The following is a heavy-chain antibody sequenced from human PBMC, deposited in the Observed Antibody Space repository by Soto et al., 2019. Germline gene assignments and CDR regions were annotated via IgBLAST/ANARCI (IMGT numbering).Heavy chain of an antibody. CDR1: GDSITTPYW. CDR2: IYHDGST. CDR3: ARDRPGHYSPFADY. D-gene: IGHD2-21*01. V-gene: IGHV4-4*02. Sequence: QVQLQESGPGLVKPSGTLSLTCTVSGDSITTPYWWYWVRQPPGQRMEWIGDIYHDGSTNYNPSLRSRVTISIDNSKNQFSLALTSVAAADTAVYYCARDRPGHYSPFADYWGQGTLVTVSS. J-gene: IGHJ4*02.